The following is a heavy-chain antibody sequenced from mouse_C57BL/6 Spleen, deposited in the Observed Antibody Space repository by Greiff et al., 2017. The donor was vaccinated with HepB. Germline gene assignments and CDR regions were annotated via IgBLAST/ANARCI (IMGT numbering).Heavy chain of an antibody. CDR3: ARDKKGAAHFDY. D-gene: IGHD3-3*01. CDR1: GYSITSGYY. V-gene: IGHV3-6*01. CDR2: ISYDGSN. Sequence: VQLQQSGPGLVKPSQSLSLTCSVTGYSITSGYYWNWIRQFPGNKLEWMGYISYDGSNNYNPSLKNRISITRDTSKNQFFLKLNSVTTEDTATYYCARDKKGAAHFDYWGQGTTLTVSS. J-gene: IGHJ2*01.